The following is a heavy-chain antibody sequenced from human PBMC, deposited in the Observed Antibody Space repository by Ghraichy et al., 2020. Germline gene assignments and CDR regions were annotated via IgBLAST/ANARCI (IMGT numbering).Heavy chain of an antibody. V-gene: IGHV3-53*01. Sequence: GGSLRLSCAASGFTVRSNYMSWVRQAPGRGLEWVSVIYSGGATYYADFVKGRFTISRDNPKNPVYLQMNSLRAEDTAVYYCARGGYPTYYFDYWGQGTLVTVSS. CDR1: GFTVRSNY. CDR3: ARGGYPTYYFDY. D-gene: IGHD3-22*01. J-gene: IGHJ4*02. CDR2: IYSGGAT.